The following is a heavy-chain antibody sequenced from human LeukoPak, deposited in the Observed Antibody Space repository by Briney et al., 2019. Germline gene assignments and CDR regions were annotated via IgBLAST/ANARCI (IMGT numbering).Heavy chain of an antibody. CDR3: ARDKGQSDYGDYAFDY. CDR2: IYYSGST. V-gene: IGHV4-59*01. D-gene: IGHD4-17*01. CDR1: GGSISSYY. Sequence: SETLSLTCTVSGGSISSYYWSWIRQPPGKGLEWIGYIYYSGSTNYNPSLKSRVTISVDTSKNQFSLKLSSVTAADTAVYYCARDKGQSDYGDYAFDYWGQGTLVTVSS. J-gene: IGHJ4*02.